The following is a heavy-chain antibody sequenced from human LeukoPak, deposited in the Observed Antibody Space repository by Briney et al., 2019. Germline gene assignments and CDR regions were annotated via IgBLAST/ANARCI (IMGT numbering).Heavy chain of an antibody. V-gene: IGHV4-4*02. CDR3: ARGTTVTYYFDY. CDR2: IYHSGAT. CDR1: GGSITSTNW. J-gene: IGHJ4*02. Sequence: SGTLSLTCAVSGGSITSTNWWSWVRQSPEKGLEWIGQIYHSGATNYNPSLKSRVTLSIDNSKNQFSLRLNSVTAADTAVYYCARGTTVTYYFDYWGQGTLVTVSS. D-gene: IGHD4-11*01.